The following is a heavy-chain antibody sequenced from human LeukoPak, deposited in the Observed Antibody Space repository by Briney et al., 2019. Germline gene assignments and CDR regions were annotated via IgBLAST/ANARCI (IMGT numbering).Heavy chain of an antibody. V-gene: IGHV3-30*02. Sequence: GGSLRLSCAASGFTFSSYGMHWVRQAPGKGLEWVAFIRYDGSNKYYADSVKGRFTISRDNAKNSLYLQMNSLRAEDTAVYYCARAGMDSSGYDGVWDFDYWGQGTLVTVSS. CDR1: GFTFSSYG. CDR2: IRYDGSNK. J-gene: IGHJ4*02. CDR3: ARAGMDSSGYDGVWDFDY. D-gene: IGHD3-22*01.